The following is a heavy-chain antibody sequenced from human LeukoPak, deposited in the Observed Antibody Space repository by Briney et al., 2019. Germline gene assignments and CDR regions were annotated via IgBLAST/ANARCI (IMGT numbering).Heavy chain of an antibody. Sequence: PSETLSLTCAVYGGSFSGYYWSWIRQPPGKGLEWIGEINHSGSTNYNPSLKSRVTISVDTSKNQFSLQLSSVTAADTAVYYCARDLPDRAMSAYYYYGMDVWGQGTTVTVSS. D-gene: IGHD5-18*01. V-gene: IGHV4-34*01. CDR3: ARDLPDRAMSAYYYYGMDV. CDR2: INHSGST. J-gene: IGHJ6*02. CDR1: GGSFSGYY.